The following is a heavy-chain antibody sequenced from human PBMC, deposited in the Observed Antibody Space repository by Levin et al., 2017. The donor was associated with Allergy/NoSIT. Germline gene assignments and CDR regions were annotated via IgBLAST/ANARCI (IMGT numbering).Heavy chain of an antibody. D-gene: IGHD1-1*01. CDR1: GFSFRTYA. CDR2: ISGSGGTT. Sequence: PGGSLRLSCAASGFSFRTYAMSWVRQAPGKGPEWVSAISGSGGTTYHADSVKGRFTISRDNLKNTLYLQMNSLRAEDTAVYYCAKSNWNDLVSNYYQQGMDVWGQGTTVTVSS. CDR3: AKSNWNDLVSNYYQQGMDV. J-gene: IGHJ6*02. V-gene: IGHV3-23*01.